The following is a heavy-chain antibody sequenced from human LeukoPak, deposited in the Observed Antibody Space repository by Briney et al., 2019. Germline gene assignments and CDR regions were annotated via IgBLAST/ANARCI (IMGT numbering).Heavy chain of an antibody. CDR1: GFSLTTSAVG. D-gene: IGHD5-24*01. V-gene: IGHV2-5*02. Sequence: SGPTLVNPTQTLTLTCTFSGFSLTTSAVGVGWIRQPPGKALEWLAFIYWDDVKRYSPSLKSRLSITKDTSKNRVVLTMTNMDPVDTATYYCAHRRPVSGNNYFESWGQGTLVTVSS. CDR3: AHRRPVSGNNYFES. CDR2: IYWDDVK. J-gene: IGHJ4*02.